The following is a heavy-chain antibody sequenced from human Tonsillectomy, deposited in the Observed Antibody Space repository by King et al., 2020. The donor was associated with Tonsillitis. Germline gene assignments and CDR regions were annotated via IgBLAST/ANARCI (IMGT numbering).Heavy chain of an antibody. CDR2: LWYDGSEK. D-gene: IGHD1-26*01. CDR3: ARWAACGDEC. Sequence: VQLVESGGGVVQPGRSLRLSCAASGFPFSSYGMHWVRQAPGKGLEGVADLWYDGSEKYYADSVRGRFTVSKDNSKNTLFLQMNSLRAEDTAVCYCARWAACGDECWGQGTRVTVSA. J-gene: IGHJ1*01. CDR1: GFPFSSYG. V-gene: IGHV3-33*01.